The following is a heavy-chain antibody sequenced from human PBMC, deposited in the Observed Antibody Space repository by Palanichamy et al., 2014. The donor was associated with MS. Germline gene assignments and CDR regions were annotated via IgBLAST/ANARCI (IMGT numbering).Heavy chain of an antibody. D-gene: IGHD4-17*01. J-gene: IGHJ4*02. CDR3: GVDGAY. CDR2: ISYDGSNK. V-gene: IGHV3-30-3*01. CDR1: GFTFSNYV. Sequence: QVQRGGVVGRRGPAWRSLRLSCAASGFTFSNYVVHWVRQAPGKGLEWVAVISYDGSNKYYADSVKGRFTISRDNSENTLYLQMNSLRAEDTAVYYCGVDGAYWGQGTLVTVSS.